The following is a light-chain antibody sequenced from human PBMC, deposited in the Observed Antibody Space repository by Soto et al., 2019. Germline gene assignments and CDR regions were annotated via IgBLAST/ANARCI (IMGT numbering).Light chain of an antibody. CDR2: TAA. Sequence: IHMTQSPSSLSASVGDRVTITCRASQRITTYLNWYQQKPGKAPKLLISTAATLQGGIPSRFSGRGSGTDFNLTITTLQPEDFATYFCQQSYSTPYTFGQGTKLEIK. J-gene: IGKJ2*01. CDR1: QRITTY. CDR3: QQSYSTPYT. V-gene: IGKV1-39*01.